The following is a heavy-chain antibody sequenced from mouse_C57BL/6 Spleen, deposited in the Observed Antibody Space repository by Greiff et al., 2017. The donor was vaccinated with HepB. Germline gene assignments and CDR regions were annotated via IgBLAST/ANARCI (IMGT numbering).Heavy chain of an antibody. CDR1: GYTFTSYW. CDR3: ARSIYDGYYNYFDY. V-gene: IGHV1-61*01. CDR2: IYPSDSET. Sequence: VQLQQSGAELVRPGSSVKLSCKASGYTFTSYWMDWVKQRPGQGLEWIGNIYPSDSETHYNQKFKDKATLTVDKSSSTAYMQLSSLTSEDSAVYYCARSIYDGYYNYFDYWGQGTTLTVSS. D-gene: IGHD2-3*01. J-gene: IGHJ2*01.